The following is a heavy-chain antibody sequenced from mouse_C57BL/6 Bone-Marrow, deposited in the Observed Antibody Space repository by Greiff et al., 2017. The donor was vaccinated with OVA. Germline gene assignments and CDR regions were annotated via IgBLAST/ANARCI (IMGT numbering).Heavy chain of an antibody. Sequence: VQLQQSGAELVKPGASVKLSCKASGYTFTSYWMQWVKQRPGQGLEWIGEIDPSDSYTNYNQKFKGKATLTVDTSSSTAYMQLSSLTSEDSAVYYCARYAVVATSYYWYFDVWGTGTTVTVSS. CDR3: ARYAVVATSYYWYFDV. V-gene: IGHV1-50*01. CDR2: IDPSDSYT. J-gene: IGHJ1*03. CDR1: GYTFTSYW. D-gene: IGHD1-1*01.